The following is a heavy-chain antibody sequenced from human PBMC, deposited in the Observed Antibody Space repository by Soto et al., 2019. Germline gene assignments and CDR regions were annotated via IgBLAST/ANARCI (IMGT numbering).Heavy chain of an antibody. Sequence: QVQVVQSGAEVKKPGSSVKVSCKASGGTFSNYAISWVRQAPGHGLEWVGGIIPLTETPVYAQTVQGRLTITADEITSAAYMELSSLRSDDTAVYYCVIGTRNSRTCDFWGQGTLVTVSS. J-gene: IGHJ4*02. D-gene: IGHD1-1*01. CDR3: VIGTRNSRTCDF. CDR1: GGTFSNYA. V-gene: IGHV1-69*01. CDR2: IIPLTETP.